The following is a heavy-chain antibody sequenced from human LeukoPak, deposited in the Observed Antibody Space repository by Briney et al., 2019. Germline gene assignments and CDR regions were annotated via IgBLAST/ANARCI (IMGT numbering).Heavy chain of an antibody. CDR2: ISYDGSNK. Sequence: GGSLRLSCSASGFSFSGNAMHWVRQAPGKGLEWVAVISYDGSNKYYADSVKGRFTISRDNSKNTLYLQMNSLRAEDTAVYYCAKDQYDYGAFDIWGQGTMVTVSS. CDR1: GFSFSGNA. CDR3: AKDQYDYGAFDI. V-gene: IGHV3-30*04. J-gene: IGHJ3*02. D-gene: IGHD4-17*01.